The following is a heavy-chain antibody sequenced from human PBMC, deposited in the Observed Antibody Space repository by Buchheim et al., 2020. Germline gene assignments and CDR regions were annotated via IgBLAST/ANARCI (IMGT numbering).Heavy chain of an antibody. CDR3: ARRYDFWSGYGYYYGMDV. CDR1: GFTFSSYS. Sequence: EVQLVESGGGLVKPGGSLRLSCAASGFTFSSYSMNWVRQAPGKGLEWVSSISSSSYIYYADSVKGRFTISRDNAKNSLYLQMNSLRAEDTAVYYCARRYDFWSGYGYYYGMDVWGQGTT. CDR2: ISSSSYI. D-gene: IGHD3-3*01. J-gene: IGHJ6*02. V-gene: IGHV3-21*01.